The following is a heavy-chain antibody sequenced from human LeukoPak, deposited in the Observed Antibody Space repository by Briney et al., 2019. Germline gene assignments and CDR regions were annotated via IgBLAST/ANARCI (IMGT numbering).Heavy chain of an antibody. D-gene: IGHD2-8*02. CDR1: GVAFSSDS. Sequence: VGSLRLSCAASGVAFSSDSINWGRQAPGKELESLLLIRSSSIYIYYEDSVKGGFTISRDNANTSLYLQMNSRSAEDTAVYYCASRTGNTSPFDYWGQGTLVTVSS. V-gene: IGHV3-21*01. J-gene: IGHJ4*02. CDR2: IRSSSIYI. CDR3: ASRTGNTSPFDY.